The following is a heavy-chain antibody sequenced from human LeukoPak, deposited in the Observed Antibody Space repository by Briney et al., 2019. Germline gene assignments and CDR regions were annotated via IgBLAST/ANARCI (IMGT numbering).Heavy chain of an antibody. Sequence: SETLSLTCTVSGGSVNSGTYYWNWIRQPPGKGLEWIGYICYSGSTNYNPSLKSRVTISVDTSKNQFSLKLSSVTAADTAVYYCARDRVRGNSNPYFDYWGQGTLVTVSS. CDR1: GGSVNSGTYY. J-gene: IGHJ4*02. CDR2: ICYSGST. CDR3: ARDRVRGNSNPYFDY. D-gene: IGHD4-11*01. V-gene: IGHV4-61*01.